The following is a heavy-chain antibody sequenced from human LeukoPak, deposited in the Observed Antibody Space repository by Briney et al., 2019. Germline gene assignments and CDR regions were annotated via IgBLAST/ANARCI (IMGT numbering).Heavy chain of an antibody. J-gene: IGHJ3*02. D-gene: IGHD3-16*01. Sequence: PSETLSLTCTVSGVSISSSSYYWGWGRQPPGKGLEWIVSIYYSGNTIYNPSLTSRDTISVHTSKNQLSLRLKSVTPADPAVYHFARQLGAYSYPFD. V-gene: IGHV4-39*01. CDR2: IYYSGNT. CDR1: GVSISSSSYY. CDR3: ARQLGAYSYPFD.